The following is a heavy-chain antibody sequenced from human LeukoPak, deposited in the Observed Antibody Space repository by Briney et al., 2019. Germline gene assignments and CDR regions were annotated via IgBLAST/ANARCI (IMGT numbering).Heavy chain of an antibody. CDR2: TRNKANSYAT. D-gene: IGHD3-10*01. J-gene: IGHJ4*02. V-gene: IGHV3-72*01. CDR3: ARDLGGGTMAYSGN. Sequence: PGGSLRLSCAASGFRFSDYYMDWVRQAPGKGLEWVGRTRNKANSYATEYAASVKGRFTISRDDSKNSLYLQMNSLKTEDTAVYYCARDLGGGTMAYSGNWGLGTLVTVSS. CDR1: GFRFSDYY.